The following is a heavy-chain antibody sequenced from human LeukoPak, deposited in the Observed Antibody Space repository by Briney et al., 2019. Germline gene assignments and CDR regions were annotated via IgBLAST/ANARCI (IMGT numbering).Heavy chain of an antibody. V-gene: IGHV3-64*01. CDR1: GFTFSSYS. D-gene: IGHD3-10*01. Sequence: GGSLRLSCAASGFTFSSYSMNWVRQAPGKGLEYVSAISSNGGSTYYANSVKGRFTISRDNSKNTLYLQMGSLRAEDMAVYYCAGGSDYGYWGQGTLVTVSS. J-gene: IGHJ4*02. CDR2: ISSNGGST. CDR3: AGGSDYGY.